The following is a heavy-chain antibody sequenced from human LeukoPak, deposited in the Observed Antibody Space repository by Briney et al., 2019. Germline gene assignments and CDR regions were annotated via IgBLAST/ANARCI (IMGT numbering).Heavy chain of an antibody. CDR2: FDPEDGET. CDR1: GYTLTELS. CDR3: ATLIRRKLRKGFLLRLLDQNDY. V-gene: IGHV1-24*01. D-gene: IGHD3-3*01. J-gene: IGHJ4*02. Sequence: ASVKVSCKVSGYTLTELSMHWVRQAPGKGLEWMGRFDPEDGETIYAQNFQGRVTMTEDTSTDTAYMELSSLRSEDTAVYYCATLIRRKLRKGFLLRLLDQNDYWGQGTLVTVSS.